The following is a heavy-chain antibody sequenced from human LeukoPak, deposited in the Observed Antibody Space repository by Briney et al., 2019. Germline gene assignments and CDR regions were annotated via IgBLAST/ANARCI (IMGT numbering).Heavy chain of an antibody. J-gene: IGHJ4*02. V-gene: IGHV3-21*01. Sequence: GGSLGLSCAASGFTFSTYSMNWVRQAPGKGLEWVSSISSNFSYIHYADSVKGRFTISRDNAKNSLYLQMSSLRAEDTAVYYCARRNPGYSSSWYFNDYWGQGTLVTVSS. CDR3: ARRNPGYSSSWYFNDY. D-gene: IGHD6-13*01. CDR2: ISSNFSYI. CDR1: GFTFSTYS.